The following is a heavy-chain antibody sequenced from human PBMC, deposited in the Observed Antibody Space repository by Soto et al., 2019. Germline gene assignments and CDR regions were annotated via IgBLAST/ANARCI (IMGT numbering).Heavy chain of an antibody. J-gene: IGHJ4*02. Sequence: GGSLRLSCAASGFTFSSYAMSWVRQAPGKGLEWVSAISGSGGSTYYADSVKGRFTISRDNSKNTLYLQMNSLRAEDTAVYYCAKSPSSWGSRTYGFDYWGQGTIVTVSS. CDR1: GFTFSSYA. D-gene: IGHD3-10*01. CDR2: ISGSGGST. V-gene: IGHV3-23*01. CDR3: AKSPSSWGSRTYGFDY.